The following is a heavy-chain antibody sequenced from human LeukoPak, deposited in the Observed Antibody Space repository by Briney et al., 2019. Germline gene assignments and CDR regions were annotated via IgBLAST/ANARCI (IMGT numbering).Heavy chain of an antibody. D-gene: IGHD2-2*01. Sequence: PGGSLRLSCAASGFTFSSYAMSWVRQAPGKGLEWVSAISGSGGSTYYADSVKGRFTISRDNSKNTLYLQMNSLRAEDTAVYYCARSYCSSTSCYRLFDYWGQGTLVTVSS. J-gene: IGHJ4*02. CDR2: ISGSGGST. V-gene: IGHV3-23*01. CDR1: GFTFSSYA. CDR3: ARSYCSSTSCYRLFDY.